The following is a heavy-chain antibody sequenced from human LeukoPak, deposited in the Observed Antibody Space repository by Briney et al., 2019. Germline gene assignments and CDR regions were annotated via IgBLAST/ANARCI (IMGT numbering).Heavy chain of an antibody. CDR2: FDPEDGET. V-gene: IGHV1-24*01. J-gene: IGHJ3*02. D-gene: IGHD3-22*01. CDR1: GYTLTELS. Sequence: ASVKVSCKVSGYTLTELSMHWVRQAPGKGLEWMGGFDPEDGETIYAQKFQGRVTMTEDTSTDTAYMELSSLRSEDTAVYYCARGYSGYNGDAFDIWGQGTMVTVSS. CDR3: ARGYSGYNGDAFDI.